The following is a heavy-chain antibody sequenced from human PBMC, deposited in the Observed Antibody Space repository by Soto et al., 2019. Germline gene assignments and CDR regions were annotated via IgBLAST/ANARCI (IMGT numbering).Heavy chain of an antibody. V-gene: IGHV3-30-3*01. CDR1: GFSFSSYA. J-gene: IGHJ4*02. CDR2: TSSHGNNK. D-gene: IGHD3-16*01. Sequence: PGGSLRLSCATSGFSFSSYAMHWVRQAPGKGLEWVAITSSHGNNKLYADSVKGRFTISRDNSRNTLYLQMNSLRAEDSAVYYCAKDENGGDSGNYFPIPHYFDYWGQGTLVTVSS. CDR3: AKDENGGDSGNYFPIPHYFDY.